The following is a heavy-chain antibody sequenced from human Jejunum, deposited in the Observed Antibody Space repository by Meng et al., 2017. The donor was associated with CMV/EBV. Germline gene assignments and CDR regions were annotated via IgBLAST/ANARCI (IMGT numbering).Heavy chain of an antibody. D-gene: IGHD3-10*01. J-gene: IGHJ5*02. Sequence: TFSIYGINWVRQTPGQGLEWLGWISANNGETNYAQKVQGRVTMTTDTSTNTAYMELRSLRSDDTAIYYCARTYSYGSGSNNWFDPWGQGTLVTVSS. CDR1: TFSIYG. CDR2: ISANNGET. V-gene: IGHV1-18*01. CDR3: ARTYSYGSGSNNWFDP.